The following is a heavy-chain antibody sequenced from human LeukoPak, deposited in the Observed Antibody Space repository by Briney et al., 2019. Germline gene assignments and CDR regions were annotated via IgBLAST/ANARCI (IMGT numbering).Heavy chain of an antibody. CDR3: ARAPEGAMVIRYYYHGMDV. CDR2: IHPDGSVK. CDR1: GLAFKNYW. D-gene: IGHD5-18*01. J-gene: IGHJ6*02. Sequence: PGGSLRLSCLGTGLAFKNYWMTWVRQAPGKGLEWVANIHPDGSVKNYVDAVRGRFTISRDNAKNSLYLQMNSLRAEDTAVYYCARAPEGAMVIRYYYHGMDVWGQGTTVTVSS. V-gene: IGHV3-7*01.